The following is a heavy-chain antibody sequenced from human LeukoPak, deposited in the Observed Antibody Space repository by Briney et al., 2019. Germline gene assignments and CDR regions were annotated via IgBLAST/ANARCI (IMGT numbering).Heavy chain of an antibody. CDR3: ASSIFGVVPPAY. Sequence: PSETLSLTCTVSGGSISSYYWSWIRQPPGKRLEWIGRIYSSGSTTYNPSLKSRVTMSVDTSKNQFSLNLSSVTAADTAVYYCASSIFGVVPPAYWGQGTLVTVSS. J-gene: IGHJ4*02. CDR1: GGSISSYY. CDR2: IYSSGST. V-gene: IGHV4-4*07. D-gene: IGHD3-3*01.